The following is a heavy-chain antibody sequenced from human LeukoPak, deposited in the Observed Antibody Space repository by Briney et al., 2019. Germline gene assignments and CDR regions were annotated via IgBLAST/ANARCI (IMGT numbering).Heavy chain of an antibody. V-gene: IGHV3-30*18. CDR3: AKDQRYYDSSGYNPFDY. J-gene: IGHJ4*02. Sequence: GRSLRLSCAASGFTFSSYGMHWVRQAPGKGLEWVAVISYDGSNKYYADSVKGRFTISRDNSKNTLYLQMNSLRAEDTAVYYCAKDQRYYDSSGYNPFDYWGQGTLVTVSS. CDR2: ISYDGSNK. D-gene: IGHD3-22*01. CDR1: GFTFSSYG.